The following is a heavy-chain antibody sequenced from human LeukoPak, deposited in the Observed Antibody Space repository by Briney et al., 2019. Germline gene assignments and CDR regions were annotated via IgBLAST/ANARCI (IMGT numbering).Heavy chain of an antibody. D-gene: IGHD4-11*01. Sequence: GRSLRLSCAAPGFTFSTYGVHWVRQAPRKGLEWVAFISYDGSIKYYADSVKGRFTISRDNSRSTLNLQMNSLKLEDTAIYYCARAVIFSYGMDVWGQGTTVTVSS. CDR1: GFTFSTYG. J-gene: IGHJ6*02. CDR2: ISYDGSIK. CDR3: ARAVIFSYGMDV. V-gene: IGHV3-30-3*01.